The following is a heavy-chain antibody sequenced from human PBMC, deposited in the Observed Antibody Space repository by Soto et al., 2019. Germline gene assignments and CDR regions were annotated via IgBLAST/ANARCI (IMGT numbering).Heavy chain of an antibody. J-gene: IGHJ5*02. Sequence: ASVKVPCQASGYTFTSYGISWVRQAPGQGLVRMVWISAYNGNTNYAQKLHGRVIMTTDTSTSTAYMELRILRSDDTAVYYCARGWELLRAWFDPWGQGT. V-gene: IGHV1-18*01. CDR1: GYTFTSYG. D-gene: IGHD1-26*01. CDR3: ARGWELLRAWFDP. CDR2: ISAYNGNT.